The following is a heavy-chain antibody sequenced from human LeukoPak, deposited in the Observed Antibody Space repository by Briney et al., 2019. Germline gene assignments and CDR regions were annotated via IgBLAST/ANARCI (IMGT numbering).Heavy chain of an antibody. Sequence: SVKVSCRASGGTFSSYAISWVRQAPGQGLEWMGRIIPILGIANYAQKFQGRVTITADKSTSTAYMELSSLRSDDTAVYYCARDVRGYDSSDYWGQGTLVTVSS. CDR2: IIPILGIA. J-gene: IGHJ4*02. CDR1: GGTFSSYA. V-gene: IGHV1-69*04. D-gene: IGHD5-12*01. CDR3: ARDVRGYDSSDY.